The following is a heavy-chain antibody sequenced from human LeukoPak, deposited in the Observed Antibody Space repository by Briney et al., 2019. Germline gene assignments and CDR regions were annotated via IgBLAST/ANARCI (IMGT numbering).Heavy chain of an antibody. CDR3: AKGAEIDL. CDR1: GLTFTNYV. Sequence: GGSLRLSCATSGLTFTNYVMNWVRQAPGKGLEWVSAVTGPGDTTYYADSVKGRFFMSREDSKTTVYLQMNSLRAEDTAIYYCAKGAEIDLWGQGTLVTVSS. V-gene: IGHV3-23*01. D-gene: IGHD3-16*01. J-gene: IGHJ5*02. CDR2: VTGPGDTT.